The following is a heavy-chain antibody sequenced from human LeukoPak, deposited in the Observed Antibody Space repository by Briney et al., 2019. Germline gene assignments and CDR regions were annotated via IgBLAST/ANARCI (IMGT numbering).Heavy chain of an antibody. J-gene: IGHJ4*02. CDR2: IYYSGST. V-gene: IGHV4-31*03. Sequence: PSETLSLTCTVSGDSINSGGYFWSWIRQHPGKGLEWIGYIYYSGSTYYSPSLKSRVTISVDTSKNQFSLKLGSVTAADTAVYYCARVGFHSGSSDWGQGTLVTVSS. CDR1: GDSINSGGYF. D-gene: IGHD1-26*01. CDR3: ARVGFHSGSSD.